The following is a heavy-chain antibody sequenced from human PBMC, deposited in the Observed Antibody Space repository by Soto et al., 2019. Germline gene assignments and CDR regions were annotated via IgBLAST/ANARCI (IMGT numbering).Heavy chain of an antibody. CDR1: GFTFSTYG. CDR2: ISYDGSNK. Sequence: QVQLVESGGGVVQPGRSLRLSCAASGFTFSTYGMHWVRQAPGKGLEWVAVISYDGSNKYYADSVKGRFTISRDNSENTLYLQMNSLRAEDTAVFYCAKDTYYDFWSGYYYYYGMDVWGQGTTVTVSS. D-gene: IGHD3-3*01. CDR3: AKDTYYDFWSGYYYYYGMDV. V-gene: IGHV3-30*18. J-gene: IGHJ6*02.